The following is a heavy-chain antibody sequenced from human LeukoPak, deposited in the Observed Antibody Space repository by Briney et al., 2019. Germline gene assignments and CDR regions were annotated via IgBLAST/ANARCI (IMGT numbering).Heavy chain of an antibody. D-gene: IGHD2-21*02. J-gene: IGHJ4*02. Sequence: GGSLRLSCAASGFTFSSYSMNWVRQAPGKGLEWVSSISSSSSYIYYADSVKGRFTISRDNAKNSLYLQMNSLRAEDTAVYYCARDVYGGDNFAYWGQGTLVTVSS. CDR3: ARDVYGGDNFAY. CDR2: ISSSSSYI. V-gene: IGHV3-21*01. CDR1: GFTFSSYS.